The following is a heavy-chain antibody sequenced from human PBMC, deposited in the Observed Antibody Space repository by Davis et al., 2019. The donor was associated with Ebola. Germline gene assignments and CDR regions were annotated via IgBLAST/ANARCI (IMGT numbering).Heavy chain of an antibody. J-gene: IGHJ4*02. CDR2: ISGARETI. CDR3: ARGLSGTYGFDY. D-gene: IGHD1-26*01. Sequence: GESLKISCAASGFTFSPYSMSWVRQAPGKGLEWISYISGARETIYYADSVKGRFTISRDNAKNTLFLQMNSLRVDDTAVYYCARGLSGTYGFDYWGQGTLVTVSS. CDR1: GFTFSPYS. V-gene: IGHV3-48*04.